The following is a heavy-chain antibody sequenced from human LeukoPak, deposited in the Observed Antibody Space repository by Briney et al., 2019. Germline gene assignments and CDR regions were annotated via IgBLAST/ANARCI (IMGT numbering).Heavy chain of an antibody. CDR2: IYYSGST. Sequence: PSQTLSLTCTVSGGSISSGGYYWSWIRQHPGKGPEWIGYIYYSGSTYYNPSLKSRVTISVDTSKNQFSLKLSSVTAADTAVYYCARDQSGYYGSGSYGMDVWGKGTTVTVSS. J-gene: IGHJ6*04. V-gene: IGHV4-31*03. CDR1: GGSISSGGYY. CDR3: ARDQSGYYGSGSYGMDV. D-gene: IGHD3-10*01.